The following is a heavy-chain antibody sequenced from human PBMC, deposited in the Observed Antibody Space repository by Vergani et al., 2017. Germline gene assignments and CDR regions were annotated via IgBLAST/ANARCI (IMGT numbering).Heavy chain of an antibody. Sequence: QGQLVESGGGLVKPGGTLRLSCAASGFDFSAYHMDWLRQAPGKGLEWISYINGDGSTSHYAASVEGRCTISRDNAKNTLYLQMNSLKAEDTAVYYCARLRSSWYSDASDYWGQGTLVTVSS. CDR3: ARLRSSWYSDASDY. J-gene: IGHJ4*02. D-gene: IGHD6-13*01. CDR2: INGDGSTS. CDR1: GFDFSAYH. V-gene: IGHV3-11*04.